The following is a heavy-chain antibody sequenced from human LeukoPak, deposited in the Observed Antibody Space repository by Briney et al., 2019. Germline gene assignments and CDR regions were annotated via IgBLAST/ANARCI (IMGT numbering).Heavy chain of an antibody. CDR2: ISGSGGST. CDR1: GFTFSSYA. CDR3: AKALPSVLDYRFDY. J-gene: IGHJ4*02. Sequence: QSGGSLRLSCAASGFTFSSYAMSWVRQAPGKGLEWVSAISGSGGSTYYADSVKGRFTISRDNSKNTLYLQMDSLRAEDTAVYYCAKALPSVLDYRFDYWGQGTLVTVSS. D-gene: IGHD2/OR15-2a*01. V-gene: IGHV3-23*01.